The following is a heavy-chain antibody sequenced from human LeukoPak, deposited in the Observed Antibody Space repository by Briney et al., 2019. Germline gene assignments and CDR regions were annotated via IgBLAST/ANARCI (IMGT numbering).Heavy chain of an antibody. CDR2: IYYSGST. Sequence: PSETLSLTCTVSGGSISSYYWSWIRQPPGKGLEWIGYIYYSGSTNYNPSLKSRVTISVDTSKNQFSLKLSSVTAVDTAVYYCARKFVGGSLDYWGQGTLVTVSS. D-gene: IGHD2-15*01. J-gene: IGHJ4*02. CDR1: GGSISSYY. CDR3: ARKFVGGSLDY. V-gene: IGHV4-59*01.